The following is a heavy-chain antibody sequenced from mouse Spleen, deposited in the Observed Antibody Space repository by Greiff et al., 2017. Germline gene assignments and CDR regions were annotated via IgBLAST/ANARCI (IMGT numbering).Heavy chain of an antibody. Sequence: VQLQQPGAELVMPGASVKLSCKASGYTFTSYWMHWVKQRPGQGLEWIGEIDPSDSYTNYNQKFKGKATLTVDKSSSTAYMQLSSLTSEDSAVYYCARVGLITTALYWYFDVWGAGTTVTVSS. CDR2: IDPSDSYT. CDR3: ARVGLITTALYWYFDV. CDR1: GYTFTSYW. J-gene: IGHJ1*01. V-gene: IGHV1-69*01. D-gene: IGHD1-2*01.